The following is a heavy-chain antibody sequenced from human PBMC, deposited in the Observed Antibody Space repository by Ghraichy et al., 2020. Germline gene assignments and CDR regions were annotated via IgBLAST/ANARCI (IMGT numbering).Heavy chain of an antibody. CDR3: AREGGGITDNNGAFDI. CDR1: GGSISSYY. V-gene: IGHV4-59*01. Sequence: SETLSLTCTVSGGSISSYYWSWIRQPPGKGLEWIGYIYYSGSTNYNPSLKSRVTISVDTSKNQFSLKLSSVTAADTAVYYCAREGGGITDNNGAFDIWGQGTMVTVSS. D-gene: IGHD1-26*01. J-gene: IGHJ3*02. CDR2: IYYSGST.